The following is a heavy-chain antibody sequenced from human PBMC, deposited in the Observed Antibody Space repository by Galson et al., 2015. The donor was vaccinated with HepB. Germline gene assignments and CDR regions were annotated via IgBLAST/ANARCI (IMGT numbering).Heavy chain of an antibody. D-gene: IGHD1-26*01. CDR2: ISYFGIST. Sequence: SLRLSCAASGFTFRSHAMNWVRQAPGKGLEWVSAISYFGISTEYADSVRGRFTVSRDDSTNTLYLQMTGLRAEDTAVYYCAKDIYSGSFSHYFDSWGQGTLVTVSS. CDR3: AKDIYSGSFSHYFDS. CDR1: GFTFRSHA. V-gene: IGHV3-23*01. J-gene: IGHJ4*02.